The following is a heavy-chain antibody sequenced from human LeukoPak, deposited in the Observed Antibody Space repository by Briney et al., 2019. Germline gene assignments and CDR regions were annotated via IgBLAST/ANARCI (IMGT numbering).Heavy chain of an antibody. J-gene: IGHJ4*02. Sequence: SVKVSCKASGGTFSSYTISWVRQAPGQGLEWMGRVIPILGIANYAQQFQGRVTITADKSTSTAYMELSSLRSEDTAVYYCASPNDLLGFDYWGQGTLVTVSS. CDR3: ASPNDLLGFDY. CDR2: VIPILGIA. V-gene: IGHV1-69*02. D-gene: IGHD2-8*01. CDR1: GGTFSSYT.